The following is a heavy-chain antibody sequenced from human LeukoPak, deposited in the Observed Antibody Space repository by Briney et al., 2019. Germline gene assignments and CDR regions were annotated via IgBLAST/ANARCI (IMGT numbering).Heavy chain of an antibody. Sequence: ASVKVSCKASGYTFTAYFMHWVRQAPGQGLEWMGWINPHSGGRNYAQKLQGRVTMTRDTSISTAYMELSRLRSDDTAVYYCARGDRYCISTNCSPDYWGQGTLVTVSS. CDR3: ARGDRYCISTNCSPDY. CDR2: INPHSGGR. J-gene: IGHJ4*02. CDR1: GYTFTAYF. D-gene: IGHD2-2*01. V-gene: IGHV1-2*02.